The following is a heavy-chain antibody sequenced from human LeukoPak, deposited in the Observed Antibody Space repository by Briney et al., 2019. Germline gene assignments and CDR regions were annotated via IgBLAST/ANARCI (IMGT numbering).Heavy chain of an antibody. J-gene: IGHJ3*02. D-gene: IGHD5-18*01. CDR3: ARRGYSYGHQAFDI. V-gene: IGHV1-69*05. Sequence: GRVTITTDESTSTAYMELSSLRAEDTAVYYCARRGYSYGHQAFDIWGQGTMVTVSS.